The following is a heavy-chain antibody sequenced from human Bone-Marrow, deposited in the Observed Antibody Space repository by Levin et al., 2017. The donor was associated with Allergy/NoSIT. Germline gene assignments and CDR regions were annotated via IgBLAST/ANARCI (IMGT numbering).Heavy chain of an antibody. CDR1: GGSISSGDYY. V-gene: IGHV4-30-4*01. Sequence: PSETLSLTCTVSGGSISSGDYYWSWIRQPPGKGLEWIGYIYYSGSTYYNPSLKSRVTISVDTSKNQFSLKLSSVTAADTAVYYCARDSRYWNTAFDIWGQGTMVTVSS. CDR3: ARDSRYWNTAFDI. CDR2: IYYSGST. J-gene: IGHJ3*02. D-gene: IGHD1/OR15-1a*01.